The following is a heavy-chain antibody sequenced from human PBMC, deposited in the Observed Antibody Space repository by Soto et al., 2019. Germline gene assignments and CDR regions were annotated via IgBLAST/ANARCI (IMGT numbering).Heavy chain of an antibody. D-gene: IGHD3-16*01. V-gene: IGHV4-59*01. J-gene: IGHJ4*02. Sequence: SETLSLTCTVSGGSISSYYWSWIRQPPGKGLEWIGYIFYSGSTNYNPSLKSRVTISVDTSKNQFSLKLSSVTAADTAVYYCARSRGGYFDYWGQGTLVTVSS. CDR2: IFYSGST. CDR1: GGSISSYY. CDR3: ARSRGGYFDY.